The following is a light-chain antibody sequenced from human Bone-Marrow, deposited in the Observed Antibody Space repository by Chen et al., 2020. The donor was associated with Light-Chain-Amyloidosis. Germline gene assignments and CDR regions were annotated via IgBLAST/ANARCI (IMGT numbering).Light chain of an antibody. CDR3: QVWDRSSDRPV. J-gene: IGLJ3*02. CDR2: DDS. CDR1: NIGSTS. Sequence: SYVLTQPSSVSVAPGQTATIACGGNNIGSTSVHWYQQTPGQAPRLVVYDDSDRPSGIPERLSGYNSGNTATLAISRVEAGDEADYYCQVWDRSSDRPVFGGGTKLTVL. V-gene: IGLV3-21*02.